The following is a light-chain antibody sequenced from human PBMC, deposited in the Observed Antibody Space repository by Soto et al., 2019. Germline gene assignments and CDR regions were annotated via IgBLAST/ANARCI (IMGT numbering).Light chain of an antibody. CDR1: QSINSE. Sequence: EIVMTQSPATLSLSPGERAALSCRASQSINSELAWYQQKPGQPPRLIIYGASTRATGVTARFTGSESGSEFTLTISGLQSEDFAVYYCQQGHNWPLTFGQGTRLEI. CDR3: QQGHNWPLT. J-gene: IGKJ2*01. CDR2: GAS. V-gene: IGKV3-15*01.